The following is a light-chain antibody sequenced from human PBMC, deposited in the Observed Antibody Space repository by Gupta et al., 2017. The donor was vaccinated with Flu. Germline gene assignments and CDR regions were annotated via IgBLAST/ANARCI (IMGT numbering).Light chain of an antibody. CDR2: CAS. V-gene: IGKV3-20*01. CDR1: QISGSNY. J-gene: IGKJ2*03. CDR3: LHFHSSPYS. Sequence: TLCCRGLQISGSNYLAWYQQKPGQSPRLLIYCASNRATGIPDRFSGSGSGTDFTLTIHRLEPEDAAVYYCLHFHSSPYSFGRGTKLEIK.